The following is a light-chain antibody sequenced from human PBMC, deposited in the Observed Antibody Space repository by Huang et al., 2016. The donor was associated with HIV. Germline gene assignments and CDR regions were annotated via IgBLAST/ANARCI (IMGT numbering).Light chain of an antibody. CDR2: DAS. CDR1: QSVSSY. CDR3: QQRSNWRIT. Sequence: EIVLTQSPATLSLSPGERATLSCRASQSVSSYLAWYQQKPGQAPRSLIYDASSRATGIPARFSGSGSGTDFTLTISSLEPEDFAVYYCQQRSNWRITFGGGTKVEIK. V-gene: IGKV3-11*01. J-gene: IGKJ4*01.